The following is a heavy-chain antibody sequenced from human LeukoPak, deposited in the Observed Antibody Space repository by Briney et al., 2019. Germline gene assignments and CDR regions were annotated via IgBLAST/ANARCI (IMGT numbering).Heavy chain of an antibody. CDR3: ARGRWDAYNLDS. CDR1: RDIFKKYG. V-gene: IGHV1-69*04. CDR2: IIPVLSMA. Sequence: ASVKVSCKASRDIFKKYGICWVRQAPGQGLEWMGRIIPVLSMANNAEKFQGRVTITADKDTSTAYMELSRLRSEDTAVYYCARGRWDAYNLDSWGQGTLVTVSS. D-gene: IGHD5-24*01. J-gene: IGHJ5*01.